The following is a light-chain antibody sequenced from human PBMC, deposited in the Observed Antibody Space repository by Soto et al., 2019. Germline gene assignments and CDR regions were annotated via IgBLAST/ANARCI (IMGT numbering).Light chain of an antibody. CDR3: QQYGSSSEIT. Sequence: EVVLTQSPGTLSLSPGERGTLSCRASQSVYSRYLAWYQHQPGQSPRLLIYGASSRATGIPDRFSGSGSGTDFTLTISRLEPEDFAVYYCQQYGSSSEITFGQGTRLEIK. CDR1: QSVYSRY. J-gene: IGKJ5*01. V-gene: IGKV3-20*01. CDR2: GAS.